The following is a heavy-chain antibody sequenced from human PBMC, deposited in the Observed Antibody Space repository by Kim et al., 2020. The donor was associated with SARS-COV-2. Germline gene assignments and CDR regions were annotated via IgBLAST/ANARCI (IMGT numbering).Heavy chain of an antibody. CDR3: ASGTAMVTGPFGY. D-gene: IGHD5-18*01. J-gene: IGHJ4*02. V-gene: IGHV4-59*09. Sequence: YNPSLKSRVTISVDTSKNQFSLKLSSVTAADTAVYYCASGTAMVTGPFGYWGQGTLVTVSS.